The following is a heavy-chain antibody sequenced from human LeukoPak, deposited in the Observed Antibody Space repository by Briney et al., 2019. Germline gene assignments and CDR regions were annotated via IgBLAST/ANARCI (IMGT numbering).Heavy chain of an antibody. J-gene: IGHJ4*02. Sequence: ASVKVSCKASGYTFTSYAMHWVRQAPGQRLEWMGWINAGNGNTKYSQKFQGRVTITRDTPASTAYMELSSLRSEDTAVYYCARGLFGDGGNYPDYWGQGTLVTVSS. V-gene: IGHV1-3*01. D-gene: IGHD4-23*01. CDR1: GYTFTSYA. CDR3: ARGLFGDGGNYPDY. CDR2: INAGNGNT.